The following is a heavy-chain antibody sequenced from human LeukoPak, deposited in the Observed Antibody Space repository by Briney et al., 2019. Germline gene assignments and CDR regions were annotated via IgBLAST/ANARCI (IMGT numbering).Heavy chain of an antibody. Sequence: GESLKISCKGSGYSFTTYWIAWVRQMPGKGLEWMGIIYPGDSDTRYSPSFQGQVSISADKSISTAYLQWSSLKASDTAMYYCARLQDYEERPPDYWGQGTLVTVSS. J-gene: IGHJ4*02. CDR3: ARLQDYEERPPDY. CDR1: GYSFTTYW. V-gene: IGHV5-51*01. CDR2: IYPGDSDT. D-gene: IGHD4-17*01.